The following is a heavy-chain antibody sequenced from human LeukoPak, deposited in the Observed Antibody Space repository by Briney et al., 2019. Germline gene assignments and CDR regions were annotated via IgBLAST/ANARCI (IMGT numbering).Heavy chain of an antibody. CDR2: IYYTGST. D-gene: IGHD6-13*01. V-gene: IGHV4-4*02. Sequence: PSGTLSLTCAVSGGSISSSNWWSWVRQPPGKGLEWIGYIYYTGSTNYNPSLKSRVTISVDTSKNQFSLKLNSVTAADTAVYYCARASRASSNSGNWYYFDYWGQGTLVTVSS. CDR3: ARASRASSNSGNWYYFDY. CDR1: GGSISSSNW. J-gene: IGHJ4*02.